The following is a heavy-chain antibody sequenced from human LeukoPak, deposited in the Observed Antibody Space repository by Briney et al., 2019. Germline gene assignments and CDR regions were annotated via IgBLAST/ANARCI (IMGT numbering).Heavy chain of an antibody. D-gene: IGHD6-6*01. Sequence: ASVKVSCQTSGYTFTNYGISWVRQAPGQGLEWMGWISVYKDKIQYAQKFQGRVTMTTDTSTSTASMELRRLRSGDTAVYYCARDMLLGSSSPSDAFDIWGQGTMVTVSS. J-gene: IGHJ3*02. CDR3: ARDMLLGSSSPSDAFDI. CDR2: ISVYKDKI. V-gene: IGHV1-18*01. CDR1: GYTFTNYG.